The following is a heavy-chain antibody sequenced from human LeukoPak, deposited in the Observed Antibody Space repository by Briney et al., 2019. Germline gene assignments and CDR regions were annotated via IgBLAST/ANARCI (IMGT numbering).Heavy chain of an antibody. CDR1: GFIFNNYW. CDR2: IKQDGSEK. CDR3: ARDPATTVTTYAY. J-gene: IGHJ4*02. Sequence: GGSLRLSCAASGFIFNNYWMSWVRQAPGKGREWVANIKQDGSEKYYVDSVKGRFTISRDNAKNSLYLQMNSLRAEDTAVYYCARDPATTVTTYAYWGQGTLVTVSS. D-gene: IGHD4-17*01. V-gene: IGHV3-7*01.